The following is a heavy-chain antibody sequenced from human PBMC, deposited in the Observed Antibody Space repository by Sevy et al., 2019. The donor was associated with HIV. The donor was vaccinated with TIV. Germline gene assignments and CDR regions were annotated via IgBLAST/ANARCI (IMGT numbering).Heavy chain of an antibody. J-gene: IGHJ4*02. V-gene: IGHV3-20*04. D-gene: IGHD5-12*01. CDR2: INWNGGRT. Sequence: GGSLRLSCAASGFTFDDYGMSWVRQAPGKGLEWVSGINWNGGRTGYADSVKGRFTISRDNAKNSLYLQMNSLRAEDTALYYCAREWWKASSGYELYYFDYWGQGTLVTVSS. CDR3: AREWWKASSGYELYYFDY. CDR1: GFTFDDYG.